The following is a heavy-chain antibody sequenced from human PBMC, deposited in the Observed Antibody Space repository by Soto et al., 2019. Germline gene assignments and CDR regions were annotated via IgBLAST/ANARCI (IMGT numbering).Heavy chain of an antibody. Sequence: SEPLYLTGTVSVGSISSYYWSWIRQPPGKGLEWIGYTYYSGSTNYNPSLKSRVTMSVDTSRNQFSLKLNSVTAADTAVYYCARTYCSGGSCYPGGNWFDPWGQGTLVTVSS. J-gene: IGHJ5*02. D-gene: IGHD2-15*01. V-gene: IGHV4-59*01. CDR1: VGSISSYY. CDR3: ARTYCSGGSCYPGGNWFDP. CDR2: TYYSGST.